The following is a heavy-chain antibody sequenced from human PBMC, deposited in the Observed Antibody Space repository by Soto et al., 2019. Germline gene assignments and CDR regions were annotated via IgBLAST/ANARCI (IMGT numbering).Heavy chain of an antibody. Sequence: QVQLVESGGGVVQPGRSLRLSCAASGFTFSSYGMHWVRQAPGKGLEWVAVISYDGSNKYYADSVKGRFTISRDNSKNTLYLQMNSLRAEDTAVYYCAKDQSTRYSSGWYDYYYGMDVWGQGTTVTVSS. CDR1: GFTFSSYG. CDR2: ISYDGSNK. J-gene: IGHJ6*02. V-gene: IGHV3-30*18. CDR3: AKDQSTRYSSGWYDYYYGMDV. D-gene: IGHD6-19*01.